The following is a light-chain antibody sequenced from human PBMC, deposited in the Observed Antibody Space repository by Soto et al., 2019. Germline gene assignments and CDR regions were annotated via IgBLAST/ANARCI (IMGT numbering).Light chain of an antibody. J-gene: IGLJ3*02. CDR2: EVS. V-gene: IGLV2-8*01. Sequence: QSALTQPPAASGSPGPSVPISCTGTSSDVGGYNYVSWYQQHPGKAPKLMIYEVSKRPSGVPDRFSGSKSGNTASLTVSGLQAEDEADYYCSSYAGSNLWVFGGGTKLTVL. CDR1: SSDVGGYNY. CDR3: SSYAGSNLWV.